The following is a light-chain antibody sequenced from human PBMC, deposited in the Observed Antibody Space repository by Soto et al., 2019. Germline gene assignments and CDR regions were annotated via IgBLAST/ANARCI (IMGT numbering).Light chain of an antibody. CDR2: LGS. CDR3: MQALQTWT. V-gene: IGKV2-28*01. CDR1: QSLLHSNGYNY. J-gene: IGKJ1*01. Sequence: DIVMTQSPLALPVTPGEPASSSCRSSQSLLHSNGYNYLDWYLQKPGQSPQLLIYLGSNRASGVPDRFSGSGSGTAFTLKISRVEAEDVGVYYCMQALQTWTFGQWTKVDIK.